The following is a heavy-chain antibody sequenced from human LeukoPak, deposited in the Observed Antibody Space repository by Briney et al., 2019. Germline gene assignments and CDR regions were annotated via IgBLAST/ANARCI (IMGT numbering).Heavy chain of an antibody. Sequence: PGGSLRLSCAASGFTFSDYYMSWIRQAPGRGLERVSYISSSGSTIYYADSVKGRFTISRDNAKNSLYLQMNSLRAEDTAVYYCARNDGGHYYYYYYMDVWGKGTTVTVSS. J-gene: IGHJ6*03. CDR1: GFTFSDYY. CDR3: ARNDGGHYYYYYYMDV. V-gene: IGHV3-11*04. CDR2: ISSSGSTI.